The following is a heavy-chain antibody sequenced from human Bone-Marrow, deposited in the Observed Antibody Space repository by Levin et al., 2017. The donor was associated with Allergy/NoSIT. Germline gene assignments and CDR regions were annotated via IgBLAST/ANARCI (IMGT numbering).Heavy chain of an antibody. Sequence: GESLKISCAASGFTFSSYAMSWVRQAPGKGLEWVSAISGSGGSTYYADSVKGRFTISRDNSKNTLYLQMNSLRAEDTAVYYCAKDQYISSGRNGDAFDIWGQGTMVTVSS. CDR2: ISGSGGST. V-gene: IGHV3-23*01. D-gene: IGHD6-19*01. J-gene: IGHJ3*02. CDR1: GFTFSSYA. CDR3: AKDQYISSGRNGDAFDI.